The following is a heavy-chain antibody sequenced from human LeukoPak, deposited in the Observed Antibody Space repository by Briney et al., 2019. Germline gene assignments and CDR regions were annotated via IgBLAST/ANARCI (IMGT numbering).Heavy chain of an antibody. CDR1: GGTFSSYA. CDR2: IIPIFGTA. J-gene: IGHJ5*02. CDR3: ARTAKSFRYCSSTSCYLERSWFDP. V-gene: IGHV1-69*13. D-gene: IGHD2-2*01. Sequence: ASVKVSCKASGGTFSSYAISWVRQAPGQGLEWMGGIIPIFGTANYAQKFQGRVTITADESTSTAYMELSSLRSEDTAVYYCARTAKSFRYCSSTSCYLERSWFDPWGQGTLVTVSS.